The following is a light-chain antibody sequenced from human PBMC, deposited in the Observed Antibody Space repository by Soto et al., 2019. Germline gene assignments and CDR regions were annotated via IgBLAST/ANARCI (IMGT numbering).Light chain of an antibody. CDR3: QQYNNWPWT. Sequence: IELTQSPSTLSVSPGEGVTLSCRASQGVSGKLAWYQHQPGQTHRLLIYDASTRATGIPARFSGSGSGTDFTLTISSLQSEDFAVYYCQQYNNWPWTFGQGTKVDI. CDR1: QGVSGK. J-gene: IGKJ1*01. CDR2: DAS. V-gene: IGKV3-15*01.